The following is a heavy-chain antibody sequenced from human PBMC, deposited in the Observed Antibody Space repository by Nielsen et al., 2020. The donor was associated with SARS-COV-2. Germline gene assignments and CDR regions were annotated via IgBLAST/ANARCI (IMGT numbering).Heavy chain of an antibody. CDR1: GYTFTSYG. J-gene: IGHJ5*02. CDR3: ANQYIQGIAAVLT. D-gene: IGHD6-13*01. V-gene: IGHV7-4-1*02. Sequence: ASVKVSCKASGYTFTSYGISWVRQAPGQGLEWMGWINTNTGNPTYAQGFTGRFVFSLDTSVSTAYLQISSLKAEDTAVYYCANQYIQGIAAVLTWGQGTLVTVSS. CDR2: INTNTGNP.